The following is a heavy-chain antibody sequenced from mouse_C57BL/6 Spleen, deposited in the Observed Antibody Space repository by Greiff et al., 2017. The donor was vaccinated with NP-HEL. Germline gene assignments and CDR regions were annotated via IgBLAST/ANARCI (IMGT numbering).Heavy chain of an antibody. V-gene: IGHV1-54*01. CDR2: INPGSGGT. Sequence: QVHVKQSGAELVRPGTSVKVSCKASGYAFTNYLIEWVKQRPGQGLEWIGVINPGSGGTNYNEKFKGKATLTADKSSSTAYMQLSSLTSEDSAVYFCARSLTGTYYFDYWGQGTTLTVSS. D-gene: IGHD4-1*01. J-gene: IGHJ2*01. CDR1: GYAFTNYL. CDR3: ARSLTGTYYFDY.